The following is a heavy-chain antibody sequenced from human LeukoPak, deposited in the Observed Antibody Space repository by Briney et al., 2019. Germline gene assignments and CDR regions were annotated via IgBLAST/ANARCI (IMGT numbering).Heavy chain of an antibody. CDR3: ARGRYEFSAAMDV. D-gene: IGHD5-12*01. CDR2: IYCGGST. Sequence: AGGSLRLSCAASGLTVSSNYMSWVRQAPGTGLECVSVIYCGGSTNYADSVRGRFTISRDNSKNTLYLQMNSLRAEDTAVYYCARGRYEFSAAMDVWGQGPRSPSP. CDR1: GLTVSSNY. V-gene: IGHV3-53*01. J-gene: IGHJ6*02.